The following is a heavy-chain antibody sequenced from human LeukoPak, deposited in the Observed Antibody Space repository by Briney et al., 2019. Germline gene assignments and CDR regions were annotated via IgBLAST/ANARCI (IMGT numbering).Heavy chain of an antibody. CDR2: FDPEDGET. V-gene: IGHV1-24*01. CDR1: GYTLTELS. CDR3: ATEDYSSSSLRWFDP. D-gene: IGHD6-6*01. J-gene: IGHJ5*02. Sequence: ASVKVSCKVSGYTLTELSMHWVRQAPGKGLEWMGGFDPEDGETIYAQKFQGRVTMTEDTPTDTAYMELSSLRSEDTAVYYCATEDYSSSSLRWFDPWGQGTLVTVSS.